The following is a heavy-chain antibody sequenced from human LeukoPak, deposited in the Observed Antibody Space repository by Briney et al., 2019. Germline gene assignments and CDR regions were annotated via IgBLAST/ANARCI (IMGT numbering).Heavy chain of an antibody. Sequence: ASVKVSCKASGGTFSSYAIGWVRQAPGQGLEWMGGIIPIFGTANYAQKFQGRVTITADESTSTAYLELSTLRSEDTAVYYCARDRGQKLRYFDWLSDWGQGTLVTVSS. V-gene: IGHV1-69*13. CDR3: ARDRGQKLRYFDWLSD. J-gene: IGHJ4*02. CDR1: GGTFSSYA. D-gene: IGHD3-9*01. CDR2: IIPIFGTA.